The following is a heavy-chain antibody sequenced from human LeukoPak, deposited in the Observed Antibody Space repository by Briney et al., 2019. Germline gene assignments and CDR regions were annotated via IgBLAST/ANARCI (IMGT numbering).Heavy chain of an antibody. J-gene: IGHJ4*02. CDR2: ISYDGSNK. D-gene: IGHD6-19*01. V-gene: IGHV3-30-3*01. Sequence: GRSLRLSCAASGFTFSSYAMPWVRQAPGKGLEWVAVISYDGSNKYYADSVKGRFTISRDNSKNTLYLQMNSLRAEDTAVYYCARALSYSSGWYVGYYFDYWGQGTLVTVSS. CDR1: GFTFSSYA. CDR3: ARALSYSSGWYVGYYFDY.